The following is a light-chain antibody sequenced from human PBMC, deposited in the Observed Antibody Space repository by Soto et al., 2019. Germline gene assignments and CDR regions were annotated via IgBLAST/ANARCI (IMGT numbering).Light chain of an antibody. V-gene: IGKV3-11*01. J-gene: IGKJ4*01. Sequence: EIVLTRSPATLSLSPGERATLSCRASQSVSSYLAWYQQKPGQAPRLLIYDASSRATGIPARFSGSGSGTDFTLTISSLEPEDFAVYYCQQRSNWLTFGGGTKVEIK. CDR2: DAS. CDR3: QQRSNWLT. CDR1: QSVSSY.